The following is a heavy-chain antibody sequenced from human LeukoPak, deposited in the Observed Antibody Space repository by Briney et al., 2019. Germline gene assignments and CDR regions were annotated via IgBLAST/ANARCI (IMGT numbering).Heavy chain of an antibody. D-gene: IGHD3-10*01. CDR3: ARDVMGSYGVDY. J-gene: IGHJ4*02. V-gene: IGHV3-64*01. Sequence: PGGSLRLSCAASGFTFSSYAMHWVRQAPGKGLEYVSAISSNGGSTYYANSVKGRFTISRDNSKNTLYLQMGSLRAEDMAVYYCARDVMGSYGVDYWGQGTLVTVSS. CDR2: ISSNGGST. CDR1: GFTFSSYA.